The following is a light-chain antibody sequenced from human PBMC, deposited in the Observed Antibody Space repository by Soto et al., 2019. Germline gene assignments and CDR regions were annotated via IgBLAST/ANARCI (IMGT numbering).Light chain of an antibody. CDR1: QSINNY. Sequence: DIQMTQSPSSVSASVGDRVTITCRASQSINNYLNWYQQKPGKAPKVLIFAASSLQSGVTLRFSGSRSGTDFTLTISGLQPEDYVTYYCQHSYGSPLTFGGGTRVEIK. CDR2: AAS. CDR3: QHSYGSPLT. V-gene: IGKV1-39*01. J-gene: IGKJ4*01.